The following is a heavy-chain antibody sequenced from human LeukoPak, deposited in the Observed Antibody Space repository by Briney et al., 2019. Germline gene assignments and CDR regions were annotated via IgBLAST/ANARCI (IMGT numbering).Heavy chain of an antibody. CDR3: ARVPQEYYDFWSGNYYFDY. CDR1: GGSINSYY. J-gene: IGHJ4*02. V-gene: IGHV4-59*12. D-gene: IGHD3-3*01. Sequence: SETLSLTCTVSGGSINSYYWSWIRQPPGKGLEWIGYIYHSGSTYYNPSLKSRVTISVDRSKNQFSLKLSSVTAADTAVYYCARVPQEYYDFWSGNYYFDYWGQGTLVTVSS. CDR2: IYHSGST.